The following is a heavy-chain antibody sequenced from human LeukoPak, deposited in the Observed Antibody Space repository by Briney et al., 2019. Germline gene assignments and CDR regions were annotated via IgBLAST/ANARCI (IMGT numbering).Heavy chain of an antibody. V-gene: IGHV3-73*01. Sequence: PGGSLRLSCAASGFTFSGSAMHWVRQASGKGLEWVGRIRSKANSYATAYAASVKGRFTISRDDSKNTAYLQMNSLRAEDTAVYYCARLKLLWSNYFDYWGQGTLVTVSS. CDR3: ARLKLLWSNYFDY. CDR1: GFTFSGSA. J-gene: IGHJ4*02. CDR2: IRSKANSYAT. D-gene: IGHD2-2*01.